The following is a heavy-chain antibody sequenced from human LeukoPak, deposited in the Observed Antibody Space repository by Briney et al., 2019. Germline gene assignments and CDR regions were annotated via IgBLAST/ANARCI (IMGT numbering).Heavy chain of an antibody. V-gene: IGHV1-8*01. Sequence: GASVKVSCKASGYTFTSYDIHWVRQATGQGLEWMGWMNPNSGNTGYAQKFQGRVTMTRNTSISTAYMELSSLRSEDTAVYYCARAATGYGDDGIDYWGQGTLVTVSS. CDR1: GYTFTSYD. D-gene: IGHD4-17*01. CDR3: ARAATGYGDDGIDY. CDR2: MNPNSGNT. J-gene: IGHJ4*02.